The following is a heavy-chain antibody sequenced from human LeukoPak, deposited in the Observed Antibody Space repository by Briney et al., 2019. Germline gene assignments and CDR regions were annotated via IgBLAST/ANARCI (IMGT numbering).Heavy chain of an antibody. CDR1: GGSISSYY. CDR3: AREDPNIAAAGTRSWFDP. Sequence: PSETLSLTCTVSGGSISSYYWSWIRQPPGKGLEWIGYIYYSGSTNYNPSLKSRVTISVDTSKNQFSLKLSSATAADTAVYYCAREDPNIAAAGTRSWFDPWGQGTLVTVSS. D-gene: IGHD6-13*01. CDR2: IYYSGST. V-gene: IGHV4-59*01. J-gene: IGHJ5*02.